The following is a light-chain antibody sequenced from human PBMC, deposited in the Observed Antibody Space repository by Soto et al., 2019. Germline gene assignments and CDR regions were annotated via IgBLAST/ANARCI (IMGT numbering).Light chain of an antibody. CDR3: CSYAGSFYV. J-gene: IGLJ1*01. CDR2: DVA. CDR1: SSDVGGYNY. V-gene: IGLV2-11*01. Sequence: QSVLTQPRSLSGSPGQSVIISCTGTSSDVGGYNYVSWYQQHPGKAPKLMLYDVANRPSGVPDRFSGSKSGNTASLTISGLQTEDEADYYCCSYAGSFYVFGTGTKVTVL.